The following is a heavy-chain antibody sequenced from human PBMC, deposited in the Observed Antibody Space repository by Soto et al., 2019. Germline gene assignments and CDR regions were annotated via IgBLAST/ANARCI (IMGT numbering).Heavy chain of an antibody. D-gene: IGHD5-12*01. CDR2: ISYDGRDE. CDR3: AKGRGYSGYFNGETDS. V-gene: IGHV3-30*04. Sequence: GGSLRLSCAASGFTFSSYAVQWVRQAPGKGLEWVAIISYDGRDEDYADSVKGRFTISRDNSRSTLYLQMNSLRPEDTAVYYCAKGRGYSGYFNGETDSWGQGILVTVSS. CDR1: GFTFSSYA. J-gene: IGHJ4*02.